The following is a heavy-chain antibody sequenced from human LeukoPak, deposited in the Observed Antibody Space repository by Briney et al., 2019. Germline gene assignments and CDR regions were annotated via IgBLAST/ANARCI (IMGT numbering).Heavy chain of an antibody. CDR2: ISWNSGSI. J-gene: IGHJ4*02. CDR3: AKDMYGGNSVLLD. Sequence: GGSLRLSCAASGFTFDDYATHWVRQAPGKGLGWVSGISWNSGSIGYADSVKGRFTISRDNAKNSLYLQMNSLRAEDTALYYCAKDMYGGNSVLLDWGQGTLVTVSS. CDR1: GFTFDDYA. V-gene: IGHV3-9*01. D-gene: IGHD4-23*01.